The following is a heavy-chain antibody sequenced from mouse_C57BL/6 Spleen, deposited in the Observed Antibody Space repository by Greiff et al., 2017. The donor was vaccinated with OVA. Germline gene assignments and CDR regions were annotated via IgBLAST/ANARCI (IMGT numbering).Heavy chain of an antibody. V-gene: IGHV1-52*01. Sequence: QVQLQQPGAELVRPGSSVKLSCKASGYTFTSYWMHWVKQRPIQGLEWIGNIDPSDSETHYNQKFKDKATLTVDKSSSTAYMQLSSLTSEDSAVYYCARPFYDYGFAYWGQGTLVTVSA. J-gene: IGHJ3*01. CDR2: IDPSDSET. CDR3: ARPFYDYGFAY. D-gene: IGHD2-4*01. CDR1: GYTFTSYW.